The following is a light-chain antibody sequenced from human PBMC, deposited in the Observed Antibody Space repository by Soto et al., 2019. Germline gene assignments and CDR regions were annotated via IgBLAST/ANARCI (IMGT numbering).Light chain of an antibody. V-gene: IGKV3-11*01. CDR1: QSVSSY. CDR2: DAS. CDR3: QQRSG. Sequence: EIVLTQSPATLSLSPGERATLSCRASQSVSSYLAWYQQKPGQAPRLLIYDASNRATGIPARFSGSGSGTDFTLTIGSLEPEDFAVYYCQQRSGLGPGTKVDIK. J-gene: IGKJ3*01.